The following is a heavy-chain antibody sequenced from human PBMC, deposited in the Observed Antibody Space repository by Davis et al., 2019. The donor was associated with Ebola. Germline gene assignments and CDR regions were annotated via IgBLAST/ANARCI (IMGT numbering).Heavy chain of an antibody. Sequence: MPSETLSLTCTVSGGSIISSSSYWGWIRKPPRKGLEWIGSIYYSGITYYNPSLKSRVTISVDTSKNQFSLKLRSVTAADTAVYYCARGVRVTLGGVFYYFDYWGQGSLVTVSS. CDR3: ARGVRVTLGGVFYYFDY. V-gene: IGHV4-39*01. D-gene: IGHD3-16*01. J-gene: IGHJ4*02. CDR2: IYYSGIT. CDR1: GGSIISSSSY.